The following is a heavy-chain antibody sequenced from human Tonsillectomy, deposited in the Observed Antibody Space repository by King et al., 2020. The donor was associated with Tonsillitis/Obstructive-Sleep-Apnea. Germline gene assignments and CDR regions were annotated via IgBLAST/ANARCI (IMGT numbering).Heavy chain of an antibody. D-gene: IGHD2-2*02. CDR2: IIPIFNIA. CDR1: GGPFSGYA. V-gene: IGHV1-69*04. CDR3: ARDAGYCTTTSCYNPLDY. Sequence: QLVQSGAEVKKPGSSVKVSCKASGGPFSGYAINWVRQAPGQGLEWMGRIIPIFNIANYAQKFQGRVTITADKSTSTAYMELNSLRSEDTAMYYCARDAGYCTTTSCYNPLDYWGQGTLVTVSS. J-gene: IGHJ4*02.